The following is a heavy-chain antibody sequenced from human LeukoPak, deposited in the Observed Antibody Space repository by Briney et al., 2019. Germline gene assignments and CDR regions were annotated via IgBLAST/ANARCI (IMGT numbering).Heavy chain of an antibody. Sequence: AASVKVSCKVSGYTLTELSMHWVRQAPGKGLEWMGGFDPEDGETIYAQKFQGRVTMTEDTSTSTAYMELRSLRSDDTAVYYCARDRGSSSWYVPAYWGQGTLVTVSS. CDR1: GYTLTELS. CDR3: ARDRGSSSWYVPAY. J-gene: IGHJ4*02. CDR2: FDPEDGET. V-gene: IGHV1-24*01. D-gene: IGHD6-13*01.